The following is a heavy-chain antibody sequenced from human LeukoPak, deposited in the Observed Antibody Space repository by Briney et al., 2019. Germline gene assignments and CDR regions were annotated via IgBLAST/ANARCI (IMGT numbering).Heavy chain of an antibody. V-gene: IGHV3-23*01. CDR2: ISGSGGST. Sequence: GGSLRLSRAAPGFTFIAYAISWVRPAPGRGLGWVSAISGSGGSTYYADSVKGRFTSSRDNSKNTLYLQMNSLRAEDTAVYYCARAASSGRCLGYWGQGTLVTVSS. CDR1: GFTFIAYA. D-gene: IGHD1-26*01. CDR3: ARAASSGRCLGY. J-gene: IGHJ4*02.